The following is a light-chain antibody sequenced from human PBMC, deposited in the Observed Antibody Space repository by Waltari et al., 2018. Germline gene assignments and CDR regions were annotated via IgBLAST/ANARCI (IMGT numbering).Light chain of an antibody. Sequence: IVMTQSPATLSVSPGERATLSFRPSQSISTNLAWFQEKPGQAPRLLIYGASTRATGVPARFSGSGSGTYFTLVISSLQSEDFAVYYCQQYDKWLRYSFGQGTKLEIK. CDR3: QQYDKWLRYS. CDR1: QSISTN. V-gene: IGKV3-15*01. J-gene: IGKJ2*01. CDR2: GAS.